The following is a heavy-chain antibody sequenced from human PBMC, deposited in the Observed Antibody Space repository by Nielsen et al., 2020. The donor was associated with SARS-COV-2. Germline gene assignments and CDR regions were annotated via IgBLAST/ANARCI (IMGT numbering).Heavy chain of an antibody. J-gene: IGHJ6*02. CDR1: GFTVSSNY. CDR3: ARDLVYYGMDV. V-gene: IGHV3-53*01. Sequence: GESLKISCAASGFTVSSNYMSWVRQAPGKGLEWASVIYSGGSTYYADSVKGRFTISRDNSKNTLYLQMNSLRAEDTAVYYCARDLVYYGMDVWGQGTTVTVSS. CDR2: IYSGGST. D-gene: IGHD2-15*01.